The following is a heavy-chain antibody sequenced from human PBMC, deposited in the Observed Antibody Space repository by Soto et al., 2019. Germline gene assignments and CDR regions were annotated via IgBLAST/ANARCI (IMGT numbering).Heavy chain of an antibody. J-gene: IGHJ6*02. CDR1: GFTFSSYG. D-gene: IGHD3-22*01. CDR2: ISYDGSNK. CDR3: AKVSSGYYYYYYYGMDF. V-gene: IGHV3-30*18. Sequence: GGSLRLSCAASGFTFSSYGMHWVRQAPGKGLEWVAVISYDGSNKYYADSVKGRFTISRDNSKNTLYLQMNSLRAEDTAVYYCAKVSSGYYYYYYYGMDFWGQGTMVTVSS.